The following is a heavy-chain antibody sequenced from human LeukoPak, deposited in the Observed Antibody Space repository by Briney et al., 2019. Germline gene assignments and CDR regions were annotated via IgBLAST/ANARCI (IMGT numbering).Heavy chain of an antibody. CDR1: GGSFSAYY. V-gene: IGHV4-34*01. J-gene: IGHJ4*02. CDR2: IYHSGNT. D-gene: IGHD5-12*01. Sequence: SETLSLTCAVYGGSFSAYYWSWIRQPPRKGLEWIGEIYHSGNTNYNPSLKSRVTISVDTSNNHFSLKLSSVTAADTAVYYCARLDITTTWYAFDYWGQGTLVTVSS. CDR3: ARLDITTTWYAFDY.